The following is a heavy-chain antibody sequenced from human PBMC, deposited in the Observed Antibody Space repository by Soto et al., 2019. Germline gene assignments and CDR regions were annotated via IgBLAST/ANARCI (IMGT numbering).Heavy chain of an antibody. D-gene: IGHD6-13*01. CDR2: ISAYNGNT. J-gene: IGHJ5*02. CDR1: GYTFTSYG. V-gene: IGHV1-18*01. CDR3: ASLAWAAAGTGWFDP. Sequence: QVQLVQSGAEVKKPGASVKVSCKASGYTFTSYGISWVRQAPGQGLEWMGWISAYNGNTNDAQKLQGRVTMTTDTATSTAYMELRSLRSDDTAVYYCASLAWAAAGTGWFDPWGQGTLVTVSS.